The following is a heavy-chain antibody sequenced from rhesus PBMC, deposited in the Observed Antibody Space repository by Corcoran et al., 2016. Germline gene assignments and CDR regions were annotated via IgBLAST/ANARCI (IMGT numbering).Heavy chain of an antibody. Sequence: EVQLVEAGGGLVQPGGSLRLSWAASGYTLSSYGMSWVRQVPGKGLEWGSPISSASSYQYTADSVKGRFTISRANAKNSLSLQLDDLRSEDTAVYCCASGSPNGMGGSLDVWGRGVLVTVSS. CDR3: ASGSPNGMGGSLDV. CDR1: GYTLSSYG. D-gene: IGHD1-32*01. J-gene: IGHJ5-2*02. V-gene: IGHV3S16*01. CDR2: ISSASSYQ.